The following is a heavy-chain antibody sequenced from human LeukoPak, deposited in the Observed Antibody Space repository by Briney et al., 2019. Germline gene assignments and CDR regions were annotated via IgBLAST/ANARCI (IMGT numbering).Heavy chain of an antibody. CDR2: IKQDGSEK. D-gene: IGHD2-2*01. CDR3: ARARGVVPSLPDRFFSSEKVWSRRSHIYYFDY. Sequence: PGGSLRLSCAASGFTFSDYYMSWIRQAPGKGLEWVANIKQDGSEKYYVDSVKGRFTISRDNAKNYLYMQMNSLRAEDTAVYYCARARGVVPSLPDRFFSSEKVWSRRSHIYYFDYWGQGTLVTVSS. CDR1: GFTFSDYY. J-gene: IGHJ4*02. V-gene: IGHV3-7*01.